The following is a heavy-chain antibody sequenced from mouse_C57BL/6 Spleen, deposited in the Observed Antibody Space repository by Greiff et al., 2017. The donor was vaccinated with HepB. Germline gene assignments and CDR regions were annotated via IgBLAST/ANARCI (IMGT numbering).Heavy chain of an antibody. J-gene: IGHJ1*03. CDR3: ARSFFYDGSGDFDV. D-gene: IGHD1-1*01. CDR1: GFTFTDYY. Sequence: EVLLVESGGGLVQPGGSLSLSCAASGFTFTDYYMSWVRQPPGKALEWLGFIRNKANGYTTEYSASVKGRFTISRDNSQSILYLQMNALRADDSATYYCARSFFYDGSGDFDVWGTGTSVTVSS. V-gene: IGHV7-3*01. CDR2: IRNKANGYTT.